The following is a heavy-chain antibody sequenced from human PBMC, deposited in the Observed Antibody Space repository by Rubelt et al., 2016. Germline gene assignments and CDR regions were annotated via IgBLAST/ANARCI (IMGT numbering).Heavy chain of an antibody. V-gene: IGHV1-69*09. Sequence: QVQLVQSGAEVKKPGASVKVSCKASGGTFSSYAISWVRQAPGQGLEGMGRNIPCLGLANYAQRFQGRVTITADKSTSTAYMELSSLRSEDTAVYYCARAGGWYAFDYWGQGTLVTVSS. CDR2: NIPCLGLA. CDR3: ARAGGWYAFDY. J-gene: IGHJ4*02. D-gene: IGHD6-19*01. CDR1: GGTFSSYA.